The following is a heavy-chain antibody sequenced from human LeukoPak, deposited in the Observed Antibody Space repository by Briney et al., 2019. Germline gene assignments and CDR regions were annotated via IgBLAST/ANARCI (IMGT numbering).Heavy chain of an antibody. J-gene: IGHJ4*02. Sequence: ASVKVSCKASGYTFTSYYMHWVRQAPGQGLEWMGWISAYNGNTNYAQKLQGRVTMTTDTSTSTAYMELRSLRSDDTAVYYCARVDTAMVAGGGDYWGQGTLVTVSS. CDR2: ISAYNGNT. CDR1: GYTFTSYY. CDR3: ARVDTAMVAGGGDY. V-gene: IGHV1-18*04. D-gene: IGHD5-18*01.